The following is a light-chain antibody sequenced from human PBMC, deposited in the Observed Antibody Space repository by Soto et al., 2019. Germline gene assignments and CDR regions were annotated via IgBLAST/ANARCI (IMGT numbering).Light chain of an antibody. CDR3: QQYDSSRT. J-gene: IGKJ1*01. CDR1: QSVSSSY. CDR2: GAS. Sequence: EIVLTQSPGTLSLSPGERATLSCRASQSVSSSYLAWYQQKPGQAPRLLIYGASSRATGIPDRFSGSGSGTDSTLTISRLEPEDFAVYYCQQYDSSRTFGQGTKVEI. V-gene: IGKV3-20*01.